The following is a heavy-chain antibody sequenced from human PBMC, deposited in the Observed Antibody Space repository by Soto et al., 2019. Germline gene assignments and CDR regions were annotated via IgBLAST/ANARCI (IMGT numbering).Heavy chain of an antibody. D-gene: IGHD1-26*01. CDR3: AMVPVGVYGKFDP. V-gene: IGHV3-74*01. Sequence: EVQLVESGGGLVQPGGSLRLSCAPSGFALSSYWMHWVRQVPGKGLVWVSRINPDGSRVDYADSVRGRFTISRDDAKNTLFLQMNSLRAEDTAVYYCAMVPVGVYGKFDPWGQGTLVTVSS. CDR1: GFALSSYW. J-gene: IGHJ5*02. CDR2: INPDGSRV.